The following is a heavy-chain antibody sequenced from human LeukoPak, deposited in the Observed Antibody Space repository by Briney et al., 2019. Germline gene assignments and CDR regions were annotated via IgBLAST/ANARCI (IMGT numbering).Heavy chain of an antibody. V-gene: IGHV4-34*01. Sequence: SETLSLTCAVYGGSFSGYYWSWIRQPPGKGLEWIGEINHSGSSNHNPSLKGRVTISVDTSKNQFSLKLSSVTAADTAVYYCARGWYGSGSSTFDYWGQGTLVTVSS. CDR2: INHSGSS. J-gene: IGHJ4*02. D-gene: IGHD3-10*01. CDR3: ARGWYGSGSSTFDY. CDR1: GGSFSGYY.